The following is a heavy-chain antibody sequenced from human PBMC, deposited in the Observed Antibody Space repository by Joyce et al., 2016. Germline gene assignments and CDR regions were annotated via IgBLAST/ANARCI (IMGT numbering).Heavy chain of an antibody. D-gene: IGHD6-13*01. CDR1: GFTFHTYW. CDR2: IEQGGSEK. J-gene: IGHJ3*02. V-gene: IGHV3-7*03. Sequence: EVQLVESGGGLVQPGGSLRLSCAASGFTFHTYWMSWVRQAPGKGLEWVANIEQGGSEKYYVDSVKGRFTISRDNAKKSLYLQMSSLRAEDTATYYCARPLPHRAAAGRGGNFGAFDIWGQGAMVTVSS. CDR3: ARPLPHRAAAGRGGNFGAFDI.